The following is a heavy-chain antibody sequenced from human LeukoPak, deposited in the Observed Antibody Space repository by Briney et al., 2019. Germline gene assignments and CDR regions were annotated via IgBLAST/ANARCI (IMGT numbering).Heavy chain of an antibody. Sequence: GASVKVSCKASGYSFSSYDVGWVRQATGQGLEWMGWRNPNSGNTGYAQKFQGRVTMTGDTSTSTAFMELRSLRSEDTAVYYCARMCSSSSFDYWGQGTLVTLSS. V-gene: IGHV1-8*01. CDR3: ARMCSSSSFDY. CDR2: RNPNSGNT. J-gene: IGHJ4*02. CDR1: GYSFSSYD. D-gene: IGHD6-6*01.